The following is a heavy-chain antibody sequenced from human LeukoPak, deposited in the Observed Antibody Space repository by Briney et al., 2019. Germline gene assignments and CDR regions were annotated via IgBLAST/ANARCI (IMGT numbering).Heavy chain of an antibody. CDR1: GYSFTKSC. J-gene: IGHJ4*02. CDR3: ARRGDYYASGNCIDGVDY. V-gene: IGHV5-10-1*01. Sequence: GESLKISCKGSGYSFTKSCITWVRQMPGKGLEWMGSIDPSDSYTNYSPSFHGHVTISADKSITTAYLQWSSLKASDTAMYYCARRGDYYASGNCIDGVDYWGQGTLVTVSS. D-gene: IGHD3-10*01. CDR2: IDPSDSYT.